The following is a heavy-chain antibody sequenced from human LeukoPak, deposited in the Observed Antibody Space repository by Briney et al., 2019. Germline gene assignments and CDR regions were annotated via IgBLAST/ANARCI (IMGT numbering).Heavy chain of an antibody. CDR1: GFTFNNYA. D-gene: IGHD3-10*01. J-gene: IGHJ4*02. CDR3: ARGKYYGSGSYLEAFDY. CDR2: ISFDGSNT. V-gene: IGHV3-30*04. Sequence: GGSLRLSCAASGFTFNNYAMHWVRQAPGKGLEWVAVISFDGSNTYHTDSVKGRFTISRDNSQNTLYLQMNSLRAEDTAVYYCARGKYYGSGSYLEAFDYWGQGTLVTVSS.